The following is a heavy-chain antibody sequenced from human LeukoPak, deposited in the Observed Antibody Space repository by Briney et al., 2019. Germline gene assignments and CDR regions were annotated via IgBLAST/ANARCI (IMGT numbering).Heavy chain of an antibody. Sequence: SETLSLTCTVSGGSISTYYWSWIRQPPGKGLEWIGYIYYSGSTNYNPSLKSRVTISVDTSKKQFSLKLSSVTAADTAVYYCARDSSYYGSGSYNWYFDLWGRGTLVTVSS. V-gene: IGHV4-59*01. D-gene: IGHD3-10*01. CDR1: GGSISTYY. CDR3: ARDSSYYGSGSYNWYFDL. CDR2: IYYSGST. J-gene: IGHJ2*01.